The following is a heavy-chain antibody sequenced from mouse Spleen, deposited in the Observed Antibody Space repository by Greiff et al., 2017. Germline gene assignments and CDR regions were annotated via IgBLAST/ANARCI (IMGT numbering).Heavy chain of an antibody. D-gene: IGHD2-4*01. CDR3: TRYDYGAMDY. CDR1: GFTFSSYT. CDR2: ISSGGSYT. V-gene: IGHV5-6-4*01. J-gene: IGHJ4*01. Sequence: EVHLVESGGGLVKPGGSLKLSCAASGFTFSSYTMSWVRQTPEKRLEWVATISSGGSYTYYPDSVKGRFTISRDNAKNTLYLQMSSLKSEDTAMYYCTRYDYGAMDYWGQGTSVTVSS.